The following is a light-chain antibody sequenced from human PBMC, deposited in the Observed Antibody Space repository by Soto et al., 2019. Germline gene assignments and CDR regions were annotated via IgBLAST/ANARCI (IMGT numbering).Light chain of an antibody. CDR1: DIGSKT. V-gene: IGLV3-21*02. CDR3: QVWDSTSDLLYV. J-gene: IGLJ1*01. CDR2: DDS. Sequence: YELTQPPSVSVAPGQTARITCGGNDIGSKTVHWYQQKPGQAPVMVVYDDSARPSGIPERFSGSNSGNTATLTISRVEAGDEADFYCQVWDSTSDLLYVFGTGTKVTVL.